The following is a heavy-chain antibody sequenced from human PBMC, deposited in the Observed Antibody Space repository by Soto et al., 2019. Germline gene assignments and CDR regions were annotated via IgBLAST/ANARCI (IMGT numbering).Heavy chain of an antibody. CDR1: GGSISSSSYY. Sequence: SETLSLICTVSGGSISSSSYYCGWIRQPPGKGLEWIGSIYYSGSTYYNPSLKSRVTISVDTSKNQFSLKLSSVTAADTAVYYCATYSSSWYVVYWGQGTLVTVSS. J-gene: IGHJ4*02. D-gene: IGHD6-13*01. CDR2: IYYSGST. CDR3: ATYSSSWYVVY. V-gene: IGHV4-39*01.